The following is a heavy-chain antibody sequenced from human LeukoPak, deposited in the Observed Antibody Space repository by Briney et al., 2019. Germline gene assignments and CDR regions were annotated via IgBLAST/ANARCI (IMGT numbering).Heavy chain of an antibody. D-gene: IGHD3-10*01. CDR3: ASLYGELRAEYFQH. CDR1: GYSFTSYW. CDR2: IYPGDTDT. J-gene: IGHJ1*01. V-gene: IGHV5-51*01. Sequence: GESLTISCKGSGYSFTSYWIGWVRQMPRKGLEWMGIIYPGDTDTRYNPSFQGQVTIPADKSISTAYLRWSSLKASDTAMYYCASLYGELRAEYFQHWGQGTPVTVS.